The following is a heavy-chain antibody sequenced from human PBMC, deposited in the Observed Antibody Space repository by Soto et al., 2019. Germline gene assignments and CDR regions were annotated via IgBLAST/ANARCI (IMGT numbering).Heavy chain of an antibody. Sequence: SETLSLTCAVYGGSFSGYYWSWIRQPPGKGLEWIGEINHSGSTNYNPSLKSRVTISVDTSKNQFSLNLSSVTAADTAVYYCARYKEGNPDYWGQGILVTVSS. CDR2: INHSGST. CDR3: ARYKEGNPDY. D-gene: IGHD1-20*01. CDR1: GGSFSGYY. J-gene: IGHJ4*02. V-gene: IGHV4-34*01.